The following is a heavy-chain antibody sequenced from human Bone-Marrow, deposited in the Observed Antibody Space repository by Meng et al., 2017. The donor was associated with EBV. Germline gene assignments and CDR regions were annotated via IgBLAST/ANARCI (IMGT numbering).Heavy chain of an antibody. Sequence: HGQLVHSGDEMKQSGASVRVSCKASGYTFIGSFMHWVREAPGQGLEWVGRINPKTGDSDLSPKFRGRVSLTRETSTGTAYMDFSSLQSADTAIYFCATPLETTMAPDHWGQGTLVTVSS. CDR3: ATPLETTMAPDH. CDR1: GYTFIGSF. CDR2: INPKTGDS. J-gene: IGHJ4*02. D-gene: IGHD5-18*01. V-gene: IGHV1-2*06.